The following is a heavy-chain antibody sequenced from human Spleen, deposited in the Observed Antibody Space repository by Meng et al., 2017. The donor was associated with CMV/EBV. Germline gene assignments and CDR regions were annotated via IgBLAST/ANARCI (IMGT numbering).Heavy chain of an antibody. D-gene: IGHD6-6*01. CDR3: ARAARPSYYFDY. J-gene: IGHJ4*02. CDR2: ISGSGGST. Sequence: AASGFTLSSYAMSWVRQAAGKGLEWVSAISGSGGSTYYADAVKGRLTISRDNSKNTLYLQMNSLRAGDTAVYYCARAARPSYYFDYWGQGTLVTVSS. CDR1: GFTLSSYA. V-gene: IGHV3-23*01.